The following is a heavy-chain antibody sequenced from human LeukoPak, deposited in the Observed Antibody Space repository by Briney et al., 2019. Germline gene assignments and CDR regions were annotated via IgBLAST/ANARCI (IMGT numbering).Heavy chain of an antibody. CDR1: GRSISSYY. J-gene: IGHJ4*02. Sequence: SETLSLTCPVAGRSISSYYWSWIRQPPGKGLEWIGYIYYSGSTNYNPSLKSRVTISVDTSRNQFSLKLSSVTAADTAVYYCAGPRIFFDYWGQGTLVTVSS. CDR3: AGPRIFFDY. V-gene: IGHV4-59*01. CDR2: IYYSGST. D-gene: IGHD3-3*01.